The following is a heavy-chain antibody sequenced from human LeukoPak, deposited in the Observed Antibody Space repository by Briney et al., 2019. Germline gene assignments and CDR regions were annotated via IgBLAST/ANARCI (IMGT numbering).Heavy chain of an antibody. J-gene: IGHJ4*02. CDR3: AREVSEGFDF. V-gene: IGHV3-21*01. Sequence: GSLRLPSTASGFTFSGYSMNWIRQAPGKGLEWVSSFGTRSTSIYHAGSVKGRFAISRDNAKNSLYLQMNSLRAEDTAVYYCAREVSEGFDFWGQGTLVTVSS. CDR2: FGTRSTSI. CDR1: GFTFSGYS. D-gene: IGHD3-22*01.